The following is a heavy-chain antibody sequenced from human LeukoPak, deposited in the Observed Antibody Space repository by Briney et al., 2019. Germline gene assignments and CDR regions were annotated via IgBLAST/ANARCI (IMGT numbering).Heavy chain of an antibody. Sequence: PGGSLRLSCAASGFTFSSYAMNWVRQAPGKGLDWLGNINPDGSTINYVDFVKGRFTFSRDNAKKSLYLHMNSLRAEDTAVFYCARDSGHNAFDIWGQGTMVTVSS. CDR2: INPDGSTI. CDR1: GFTFSSYA. CDR3: ARDSGHNAFDI. J-gene: IGHJ3*02. D-gene: IGHD5-12*01. V-gene: IGHV3-7*01.